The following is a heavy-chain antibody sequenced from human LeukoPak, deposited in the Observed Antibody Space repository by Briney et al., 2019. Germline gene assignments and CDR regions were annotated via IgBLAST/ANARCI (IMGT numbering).Heavy chain of an antibody. CDR1: GFTFSSYS. CDR3: ARDVSRSFDY. J-gene: IGHJ4*02. V-gene: IGHV3-21*01. CDR2: ISSSSSYI. Sequence: GGSLRLSCAASGFTFSSYSMNWVRQAPGKGLEWVSSISSSSSYIYYADSVKGRFTISRDNAQNSLSLQMNNLRAEDTAVYYCARDVSRSFDYWGQGTLVTVSS.